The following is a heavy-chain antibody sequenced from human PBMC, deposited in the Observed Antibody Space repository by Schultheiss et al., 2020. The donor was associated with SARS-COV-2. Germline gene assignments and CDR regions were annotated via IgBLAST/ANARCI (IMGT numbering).Heavy chain of an antibody. D-gene: IGHD3-3*01. CDR2: INHSGST. J-gene: IGHJ6*02. Sequence: SETLSLTCTVSGGSISSGGYYWSWIRQSPGKGLEWVGEINHSGSTNYNPSLKSRVTISVDTSKNQFSLKLNSVTAADTAVYYCARERALKRFLESGDCYGMDVWGQGTTVTVSS. CDR3: ARERALKRFLESGDCYGMDV. V-gene: IGHV4-39*07. CDR1: GGSISSGGYY.